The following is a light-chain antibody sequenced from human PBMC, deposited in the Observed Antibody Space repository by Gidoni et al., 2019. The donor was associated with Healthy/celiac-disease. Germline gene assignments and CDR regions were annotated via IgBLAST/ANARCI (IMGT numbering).Light chain of an antibody. J-gene: IGKJ1*01. CDR2: KAS. CDR3: KQEKSYYHL. Sequence: DIQMTQSPSTLSASVGDRVTITCRASQSISSWLAWYQQKPGNAPKLLIYKASSLEIWVPSRSSGRGSGIEFTLTTSNMQPDDFASYHRKQEKSYYHLFGQGTKVEIK. CDR1: QSISSW. V-gene: IGKV1-5*03.